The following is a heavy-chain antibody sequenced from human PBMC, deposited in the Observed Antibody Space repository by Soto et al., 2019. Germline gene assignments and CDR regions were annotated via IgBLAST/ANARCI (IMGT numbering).Heavy chain of an antibody. CDR3: AKDSVPGVGSYGGAYYSPFGS. CDR2: ISGNGGFT. V-gene: IGHV3-23*01. CDR1: GFTFDGYA. Sequence: GGSLRLSCAASGFTFDGYAMSWVRQAPGKGLEWVSAISGNGGFTYYADSVKGRFTMSRDNSRDRLYLQMSSLRAEDSALYYCAKDSVPGVGSYGGAYYSPFGSWGQGTLVTVSS. D-gene: IGHD3-10*01. J-gene: IGHJ5*02.